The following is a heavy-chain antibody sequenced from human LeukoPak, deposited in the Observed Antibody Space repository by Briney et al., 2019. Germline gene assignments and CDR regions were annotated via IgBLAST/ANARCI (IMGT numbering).Heavy chain of an antibody. Sequence: SETLSLTCAVYGGSLSDYFWGWIRRPPGKGLEWIGEINHSGRTYYNPSLKSRVTISVDTSKNQFSLNLSSVTAADTAVYYCARDVVVVPAAIHYGMDVWGQGTTVTVSS. CDR1: GGSLSDYF. CDR3: ARDVVVVPAAIHYGMDV. J-gene: IGHJ6*02. D-gene: IGHD2-2*01. CDR2: INHSGRT. V-gene: IGHV4-34*01.